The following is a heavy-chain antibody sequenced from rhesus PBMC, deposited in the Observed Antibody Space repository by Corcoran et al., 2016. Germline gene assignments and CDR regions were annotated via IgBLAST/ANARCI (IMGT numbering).Heavy chain of an antibody. J-gene: IGHJ4*01. CDR1: GYSISSGYG. CDR2: SSYSGST. D-gene: IGHD1-44*02. CDR3: AREGSYPDY. V-gene: IGHV4-122*02. Sequence: QLQLQESGPGLVKPSETLSLTCAGSGYSISSGYGWSSIRQPPGKGLEGIGYSSYSGSTSYSPSLKSRVTISRATSKNQFSLKLSSVTAADTGVYYCAREGSYPDYWGQGVLVTVSS.